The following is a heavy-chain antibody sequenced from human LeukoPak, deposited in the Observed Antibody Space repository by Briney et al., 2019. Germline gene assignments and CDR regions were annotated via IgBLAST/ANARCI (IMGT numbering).Heavy chain of an antibody. CDR2: IYSNT. CDR3: ARRGDGGRAFDI. J-gene: IGHJ3*02. V-gene: IGHV3-66*01. Sequence: GGSLRLSCAASGFTVNSNYMTWVRQAPGKGLEWVSSIYSNTYYVESVKGRCTISRDNSENTLYLQMDSLRVEDTAVYYCARRGDGGRAFDIWGQGTMVTVSS. D-gene: IGHD2-21*02. CDR1: GFTVNSNY.